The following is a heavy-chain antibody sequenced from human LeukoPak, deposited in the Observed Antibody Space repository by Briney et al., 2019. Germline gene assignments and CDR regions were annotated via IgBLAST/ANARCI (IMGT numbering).Heavy chain of an antibody. CDR2: INHSGST. CDR1: GGSLSGYY. D-gene: IGHD2-15*01. J-gene: IGHJ6*02. CDR3: TRVSSSPQALYYYGMDV. Sequence: PSETLSLTCVVYGGSLSGYYWSCIRQPPRKGLEWIGEINHSGSTNYNPSLKSRVTRSVDTSKKQLPLKLSSVTAADTAVYYCTRVSSSPQALYYYGMDVWGQGTTVTVSS. V-gene: IGHV4-34*01.